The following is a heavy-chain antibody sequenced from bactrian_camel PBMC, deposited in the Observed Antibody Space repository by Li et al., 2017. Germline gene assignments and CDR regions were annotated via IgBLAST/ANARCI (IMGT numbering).Heavy chain of an antibody. D-gene: IGHD4*01. CDR2: IDSEGGT. J-gene: IGHJ7*01. V-gene: IGHV3S53*01. CDR1: IYPARVNC. Sequence: HVQLVESGGGSVQAGGSLKLSCVASIYPARVNCVAWFRQAPGKEREGIAVIDSEGGTSYRDSVQGRFTISKDNDKSTLYLQMNNLKPGDSGMYICATDFCRSVDLAGGNDYWGKGTQVTVS.